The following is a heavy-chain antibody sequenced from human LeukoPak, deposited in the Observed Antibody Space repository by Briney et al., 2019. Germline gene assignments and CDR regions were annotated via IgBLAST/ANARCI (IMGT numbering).Heavy chain of an antibody. CDR3: ASALYSYDSSGPSSSGYYFDY. Sequence: GGSLRLSCVASGLTFSSYSMNWVRQAPGKGLEWVSYISSSSSTKYYAASVQGRVTISRDNAKNPLYLQMNSLRAEDTAVYYCASALYSYDSSGPSSSGYYFDYWGQGTLVIVSS. CDR2: ISSSSSTK. D-gene: IGHD3-22*01. CDR1: GLTFSSYS. V-gene: IGHV3-48*04. J-gene: IGHJ4*02.